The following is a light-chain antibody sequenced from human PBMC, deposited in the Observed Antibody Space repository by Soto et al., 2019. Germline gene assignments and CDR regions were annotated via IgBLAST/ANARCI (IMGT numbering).Light chain of an antibody. CDR3: QQXNSYPLT. J-gene: IGKJ4*01. Sequence: DIQMTQSPSTLSASVGXXXXXXXXAXXXISXXLAWYQQKPGKAPNLLIYKASSLESGVPSRFSGSGSGTEFTLTISSLQPDDFATXXXQQXNSYPLTFGGGTKVEIK. V-gene: IGKV1-5*03. CDR2: KAS. CDR1: XXISXX.